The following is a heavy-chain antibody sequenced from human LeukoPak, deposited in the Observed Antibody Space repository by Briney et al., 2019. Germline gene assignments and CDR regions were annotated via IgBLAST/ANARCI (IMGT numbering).Heavy chain of an antibody. CDR1: GFTFDDYA. D-gene: IGHD3-10*01. CDR3: AKAVSGSYGGYYYYYGMVV. J-gene: IGHJ6*02. Sequence: PGGSLRLSCAASGFTFDDYAMHWVRQAPGKGLEWVSGISRNSGSIGYADSVKGRFTISRDNAKNSLYLQMNSLRAEDTALYYCAKAVSGSYGGYYYYYGMVVWGQGTTVTVSS. V-gene: IGHV3-9*01. CDR2: ISRNSGSI.